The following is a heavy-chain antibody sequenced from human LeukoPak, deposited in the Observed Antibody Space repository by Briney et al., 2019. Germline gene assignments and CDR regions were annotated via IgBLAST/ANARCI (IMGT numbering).Heavy chain of an antibody. J-gene: IGHJ4*02. CDR1: GFTFSDYY. Sequence: GGSLRLYCAASGFTFSDYYMSWIRQAPGKGLVWVSGISSDGSRPRYADSVNGRFTISRDNAKNTLYLQMNSLRAEDTAVYFCVRDGQGSTPLDYWGQGTLVTVSS. V-gene: IGHV3-74*01. CDR2: ISSDGSRP. D-gene: IGHD1-26*01. CDR3: VRDGQGSTPLDY.